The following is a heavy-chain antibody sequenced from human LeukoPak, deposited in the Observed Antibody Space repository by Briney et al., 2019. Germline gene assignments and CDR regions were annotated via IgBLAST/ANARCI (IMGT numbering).Heavy chain of an antibody. CDR1: GGSISSSSYY. V-gene: IGHV4-39*01. CDR2: IYYSGST. Sequence: SETLSLTCTVSGGSISSSSYYWGWIRQPPGKGLEWIGSIYYSGSTYYNPSLKSRVTISVDTSKNQFSLKLSSVTAADTAVYYCARLGFSQGYWGQGTLVTVSS. CDR3: ARLGFSQGY. J-gene: IGHJ4*02. D-gene: IGHD3-3*01.